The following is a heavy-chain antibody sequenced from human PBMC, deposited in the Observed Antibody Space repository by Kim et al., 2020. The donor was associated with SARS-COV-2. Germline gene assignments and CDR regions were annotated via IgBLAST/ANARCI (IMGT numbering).Heavy chain of an antibody. V-gene: IGHV4-4*01. J-gene: IGHJ5*02. Sequence: SETLSLTCVVSGASISSSSCWSWVRQPPGKGLEWIGEVDHSGTTSYNVSLKSRVTISVDKSKNQFSLRLNSVSAADTAVYCCARGVSSAWTLRAWFDPWGQGTLVTVSP. D-gene: IGHD3-22*01. CDR1: GASISSSSC. CDR3: ARGVSSAWTLRAWFDP. CDR2: VDHSGTT.